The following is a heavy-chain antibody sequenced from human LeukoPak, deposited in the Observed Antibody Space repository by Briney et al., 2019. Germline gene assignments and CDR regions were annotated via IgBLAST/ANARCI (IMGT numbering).Heavy chain of an antibody. CDR3: ARSNRVYGDYLLRAFDI. J-gene: IGHJ3*02. CDR1: GFTFSDYY. CDR2: ISSSGSTI. V-gene: IGHV3-11*01. D-gene: IGHD4-17*01. Sequence: KPGGSLRLSCAASGFTFSDYYMSWIRQAPGKGLEWVSYISSSGSTIYYADSVKGRFTISRDNAKNSLYLQMNSLRAEDTALYYCARSNRVYGDYLLRAFDIWGQGTMVTVSS.